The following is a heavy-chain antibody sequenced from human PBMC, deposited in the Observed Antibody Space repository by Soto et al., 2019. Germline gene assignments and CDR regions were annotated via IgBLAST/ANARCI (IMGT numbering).Heavy chain of an antibody. CDR1: GFTFSSYA. Sequence: EVPLLESGGGLVQPGGSLRLSCAASGFTFSSYAMSWVRQAPGKGLEWVSAISGSGGSTYYADSVKGRFTISRDNSKITLYLQMNILRAEDTAVYYCGKWWQPVVGGSPNWFDPWGQGTLVTVSS. J-gene: IGHJ5*02. CDR3: GKWWQPVVGGSPNWFDP. D-gene: IGHD2-15*01. CDR2: ISGSGGST. V-gene: IGHV3-23*01.